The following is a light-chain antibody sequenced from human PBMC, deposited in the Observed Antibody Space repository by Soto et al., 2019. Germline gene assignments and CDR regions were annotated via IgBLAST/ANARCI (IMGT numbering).Light chain of an antibody. V-gene: IGKV1-9*01. CDR1: QGISSF. CDR3: QQLNSYPIT. Sequence: IPLTQSPSSLSASVGDRVTITCRASQGISSFLAWYQQKPGKAPKLLIYAASTLQTGVPSRFSDSGSGTDFTLTISSLQPADFATYYCQQLNSYPITFGQGTRLESK. J-gene: IGKJ5*01. CDR2: AAS.